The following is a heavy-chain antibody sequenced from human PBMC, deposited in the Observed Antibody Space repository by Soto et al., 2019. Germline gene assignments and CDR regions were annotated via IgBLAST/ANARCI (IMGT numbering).Heavy chain of an antibody. J-gene: IGHJ6*02. V-gene: IGHV1-69*01. CDR2: IIPIFGTT. CDR3: PRLHTHGTYGMDV. CDR1: GGSFTYT. Sequence: QMHLVQSGAEVKKPGSSVKVSCKASGGSFTYTLSWVRQAPGQGLEWMGGIIPIFGTTNYAQKFQDRVTITADESTKTAYMELNTLTSEDTAVYYCPRLHTHGTYGMDVWGQGTTVTVSS.